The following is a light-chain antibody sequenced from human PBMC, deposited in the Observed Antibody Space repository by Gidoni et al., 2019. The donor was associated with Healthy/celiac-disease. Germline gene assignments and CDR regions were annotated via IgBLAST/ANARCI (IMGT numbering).Light chain of an antibody. J-gene: IGKJ3*01. V-gene: IGKV3-20*01. Sequence: DIVLTQSPGTLSLSPGERATPSCRASQSVSSSYLAWYQQQPGQAPRLLIYGASSRATGIPDRFSGSGSGTDFTLTISRLEPEDFAVYYCQQYGSSPPIFTFGPGTKVDIK. CDR3: QQYGSSPPIFT. CDR1: QSVSSSY. CDR2: GAS.